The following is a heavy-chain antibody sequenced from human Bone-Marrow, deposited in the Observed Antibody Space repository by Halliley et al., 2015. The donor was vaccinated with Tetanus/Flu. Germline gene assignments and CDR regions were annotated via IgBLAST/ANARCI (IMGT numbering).Heavy chain of an antibody. Sequence: VQLVQSGAEVKKPGDSLRISCKGSGFSFASYWISWVRQMPGKGLEWMGRIDPTDSYTNYSPSFQGHVTISADKSITTAYLQWSSLKASDTAMYYCAGPPYSHSRGSYPYDAFHIWGQGTMVTVSS. CDR3: AGPPYSHSRGSYPYDAFHI. CDR2: IDPTDSYT. J-gene: IGHJ3*02. D-gene: IGHD6-13*01. V-gene: IGHV5-10-1*01. CDR1: GFSFASYW.